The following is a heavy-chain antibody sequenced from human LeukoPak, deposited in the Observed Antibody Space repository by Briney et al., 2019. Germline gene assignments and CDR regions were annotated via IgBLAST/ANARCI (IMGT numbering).Heavy chain of an antibody. D-gene: IGHD2-15*01. CDR1: GFTVSSNY. J-gene: IGHJ4*02. CDR2: IYSGGST. Sequence: GGSLRLSCAASGFTVSSNYMSWVCQAPGKGLERVSVIYSGGSTYYADSVKGRFTISRDNAKNSLYLQMNSLRAEDTAVYYCARMCSGGSCYPGLFDYWGQGTLVTVSS. V-gene: IGHV3-66*01. CDR3: ARMCSGGSCYPGLFDY.